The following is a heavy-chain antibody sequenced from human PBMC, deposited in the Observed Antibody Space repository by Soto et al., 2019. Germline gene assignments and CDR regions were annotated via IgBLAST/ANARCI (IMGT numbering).Heavy chain of an antibody. D-gene: IGHD1-20*01. CDR3: ARAFWYNWNYFDY. V-gene: IGHV4-30-4*01. Sequence: QVQLQESGPGLVKPSQTLSLTCTVSGGSISSGDYYWSWIRQPPGKGLEWSGYIYYSGSTYYNPSLKSRVTISVDTSKNQFSLKLSSVTAADTAVYYCARAFWYNWNYFDYWGQGTLVTVSS. CDR2: IYYSGST. CDR1: GGSISSGDYY. J-gene: IGHJ4*02.